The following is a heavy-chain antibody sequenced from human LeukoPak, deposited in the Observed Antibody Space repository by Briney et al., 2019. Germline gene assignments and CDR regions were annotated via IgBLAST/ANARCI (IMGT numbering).Heavy chain of an antibody. V-gene: IGHV3-23*01. J-gene: IGHJ6*02. D-gene: IGHD2-15*01. Sequence: GGSLRLSWAASGFTFTNYAMSGVSQAPGKGLEFVSAISAAGGSTYYAESVKGRFTISRDNSKNTLYLQMNSLRVEDPAVYYCAKESTYAFRVVVTSGGMDVWGQGTTGTVSS. CDR3: AKESTYAFRVVVTSGGMDV. CDR1: GFTFTNYA. CDR2: ISAAGGST.